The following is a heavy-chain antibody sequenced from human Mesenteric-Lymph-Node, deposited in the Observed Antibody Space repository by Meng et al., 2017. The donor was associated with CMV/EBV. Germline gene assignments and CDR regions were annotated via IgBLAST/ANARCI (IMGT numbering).Heavy chain of an antibody. CDR1: GYTFTHYY. V-gene: IGHV1-18*01. CDR3: ARRVTTADYFDF. D-gene: IGHD3-22*01. CDR2: ISTSNGPT. J-gene: IGHJ4*02. Sequence: CKNSGYTFTHYYISWVRQAPGQGLEWMGWISTSNGPTNYAQKFQGRVAMTTDTSTNTAYMEVRSLSSDDTAVYYCARRVTTADYFDFWGQGTLVTVSS.